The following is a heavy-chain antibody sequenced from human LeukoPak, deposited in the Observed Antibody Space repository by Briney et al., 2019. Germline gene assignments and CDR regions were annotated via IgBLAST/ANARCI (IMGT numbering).Heavy chain of an antibody. V-gene: IGHV3-21*01. D-gene: IGHD3-22*01. CDR2: ISSSSSYI. J-gene: IGHJ4*02. CDR1: GFTFSSYA. CDR3: ARGGSSGYYYLDY. Sequence: SGGSLRLSCAASGFTFSSYAMSWVRQAPGKGLEWVSSISSSSSYIYYADSVKGRFTISRDNAKNSLYLQMNSLRAEDTAVYYCARGGSSGYYYLDYWGQGTLVTVSS.